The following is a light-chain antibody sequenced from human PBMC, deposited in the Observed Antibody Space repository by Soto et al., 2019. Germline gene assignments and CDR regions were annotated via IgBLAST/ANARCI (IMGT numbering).Light chain of an antibody. CDR3: CSYAGYYSVV. CDR1: SSDVGGYNY. V-gene: IGLV2-11*01. CDR2: DVS. J-gene: IGLJ2*01. Sequence: QAVVTQPRSVSGSPGQSVTISCTGTSSDVGGYNYVSWYQQYPGKAPKFIIYDVSKRPSGVPDRFSGSKSGNTASLTISGLQAEDEADYYCCSYAGYYSVVFGGGTKLTVL.